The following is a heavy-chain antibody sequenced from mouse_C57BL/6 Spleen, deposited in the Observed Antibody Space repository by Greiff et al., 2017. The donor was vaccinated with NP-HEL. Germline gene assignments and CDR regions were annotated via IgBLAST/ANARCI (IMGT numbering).Heavy chain of an antibody. CDR2: INPNNGGT. V-gene: IGHV1-22*01. CDR3: ARLTLRYPYAMDY. Sequence: EVQLQQSGPELVKPGASVKMSCKASGYTFTDYNMHWVKQSHGKSLEWIGYINPNNGGTSYNQKFKGKATLTVNKSSSTAYMELRSLTSEDSAVYYCARLTLRYPYAMDYWGQGTSVTVSS. J-gene: IGHJ4*01. D-gene: IGHD1-1*01. CDR1: GYTFTDYN.